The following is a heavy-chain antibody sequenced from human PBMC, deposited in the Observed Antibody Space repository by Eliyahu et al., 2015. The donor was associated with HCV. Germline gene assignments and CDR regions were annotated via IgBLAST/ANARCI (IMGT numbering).Heavy chain of an antibody. J-gene: IGHJ6*02. CDR3: AHSQSYSNYAYGMDV. Sequence: QITLKESGPTLVKPTQTLTLTCTFSGFSLSTSGVGVGWIRQPPGKALEWLALIYWDDDKRYSPSPKSRLTITKDTSKNQVVITMTNMDPVDTATYYCAHSQSYSNYAYGMDVWGQGTTVTVSS. D-gene: IGHD4-11*01. V-gene: IGHV2-5*02. CDR2: IYWDDDK. CDR1: GFSLSTSGVG.